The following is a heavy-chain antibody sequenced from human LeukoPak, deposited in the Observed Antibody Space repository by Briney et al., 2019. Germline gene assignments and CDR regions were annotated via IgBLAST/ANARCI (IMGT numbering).Heavy chain of an antibody. V-gene: IGHV1-58*02. CDR1: GFTFTSSA. CDR3: AARPTQYYYDSSGYYWDY. CDR2: IVVGSGNT. D-gene: IGHD3-22*01. Sequence: GTSVKVSCKASGFTFTSSAMQWVRQARGQRLEWIGWIVVGSGNTNYAQKFQERGTITRDMSTSTAYMELSSLRSEDTAVYYCAARPTQYYYDSSGYYWDYWGQGTLVTVSS. J-gene: IGHJ4*02.